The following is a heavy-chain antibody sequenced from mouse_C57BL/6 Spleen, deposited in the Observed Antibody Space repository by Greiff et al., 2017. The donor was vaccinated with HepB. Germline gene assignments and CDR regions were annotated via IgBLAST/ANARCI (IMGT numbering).Heavy chain of an antibody. Sequence: VQLQQPGAELVRPGTSVKLSCKASGYTFTSYWMHWVKQRPGQGLEWIGVIDPSDSYTNYNQKFKGKATLTVDTSSSTAYMQLSSLTSEDSAVYYCARPLYGNYLAWFAYWGQGTLVTVSA. V-gene: IGHV1-59*01. CDR1: GYTFTSYW. D-gene: IGHD2-1*01. J-gene: IGHJ3*01. CDR2: IDPSDSYT. CDR3: ARPLYGNYLAWFAY.